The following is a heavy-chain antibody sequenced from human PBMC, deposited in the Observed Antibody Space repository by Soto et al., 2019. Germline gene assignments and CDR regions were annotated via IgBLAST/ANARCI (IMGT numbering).Heavy chain of an antibody. J-gene: IGHJ5*01. CDR3: ARVGYHSSDYLSKWFDS. D-gene: IGHD3-22*01. Sequence: SETLSLTCTVSGDSVRSGIYYWSWIRQPPGKRLELIGFIDYSGSTNHNPPLKSRVTISIDTSKNQFSLKLKSVTAADTAVYYCARVGYHSSDYLSKWFDSWGQGTLVTVSS. CDR1: GDSVRSGIYY. CDR2: IDYSGST. V-gene: IGHV4-61*01.